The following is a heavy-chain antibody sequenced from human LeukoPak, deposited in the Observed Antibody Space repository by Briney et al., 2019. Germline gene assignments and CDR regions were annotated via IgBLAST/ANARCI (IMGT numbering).Heavy chain of an antibody. D-gene: IGHD3-10*01. CDR3: ARRVGRFFGERAYYYNYMDV. CDR1: GGSFSGYY. CDR2: MNHSGST. V-gene: IGHV4-34*01. J-gene: IGHJ6*03. Sequence: SETLSLTCAVYGGSFSGYYWSWIRQPPGKGLEWIGEMNHSGSTNYSPSLKSRVIVSVDTSKNQFSLKMRSVTAADTAVYYCARRVGRFFGERAYYYNYMDVWGTGTTVTISS.